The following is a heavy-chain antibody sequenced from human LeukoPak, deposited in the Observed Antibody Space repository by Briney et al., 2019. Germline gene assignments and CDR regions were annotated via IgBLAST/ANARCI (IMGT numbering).Heavy chain of an antibody. J-gene: IGHJ6*04. CDR3: AELGITMIGGV. CDR2: ISSSGSTI. D-gene: IGHD3-10*02. V-gene: IGHV3-48*03. CDR1: GFTFRSSE. Sequence: PGGSLRLFWADSGFTFRSSEMNWVRQATGKGLEWVSYISSSGSTIYYADSVKGRFTISRDNAKNSLYLQMNSLGAEDTAVYYCAELGITMIGGVWGKGTTVTISS.